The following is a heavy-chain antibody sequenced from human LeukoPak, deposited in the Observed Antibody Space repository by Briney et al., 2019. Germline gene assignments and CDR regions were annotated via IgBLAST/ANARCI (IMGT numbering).Heavy chain of an antibody. CDR2: ISGSGGST. D-gene: IGHD3-22*01. J-gene: IGHJ4*02. V-gene: IGHV3-23*01. Sequence: GGSLRLSCAASGFTFSSYAMSWVRQAPGKGLEWVSAISGSGGSTYYAGSVKGRFTISRDNSKSTLYLQMNSLRAEDTAVYYCAKRDDSSGYRYYFDYWGQGTLVTVSS. CDR3: AKRDDSSGYRYYFDY. CDR1: GFTFSSYA.